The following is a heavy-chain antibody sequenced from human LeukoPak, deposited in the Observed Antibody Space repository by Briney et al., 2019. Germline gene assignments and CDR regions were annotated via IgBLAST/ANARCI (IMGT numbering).Heavy chain of an antibody. D-gene: IGHD1-26*01. Sequence: PGGSLRLSCAASGFTFSSYSMNWVRQAPGKGLEWVSSISSSSSYIYYADSVKGRFTISRDNAKNSLYLQMNSLRAEDTAVYYCARSKKEPFYYHYGMDVWGQGTTVTVSS. CDR2: ISSSSSYI. V-gene: IGHV3-21*01. CDR3: ARSKKEPFYYHYGMDV. J-gene: IGHJ6*02. CDR1: GFTFSSYS.